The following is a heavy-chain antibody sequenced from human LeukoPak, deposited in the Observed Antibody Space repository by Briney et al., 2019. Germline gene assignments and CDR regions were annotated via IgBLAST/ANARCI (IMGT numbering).Heavy chain of an antibody. Sequence: SVKVSCKASGGTFSSYAISWVRQAPGQGLEWMGRIIPIFGTANYAQKFQGRVTITTDESTSTAYMELSSLRSEDTAVYYCAIVGTRGVIPYWRQGTLVTVSS. J-gene: IGHJ4*02. D-gene: IGHD3-10*01. CDR2: IIPIFGTA. V-gene: IGHV1-69*05. CDR3: AIVGTRGVIPY. CDR1: GGTFSSYA.